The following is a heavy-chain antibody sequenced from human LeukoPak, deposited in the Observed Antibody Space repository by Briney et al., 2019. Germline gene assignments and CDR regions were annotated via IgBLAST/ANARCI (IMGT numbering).Heavy chain of an antibody. J-gene: IGHJ3*02. CDR1: GGSISSYY. D-gene: IGHD5-18*01. Sequence: SETLSLTCTVSGGSISSYYWSWIRQPPGKGLEWIGYIYYSGSTNYNPSLKSRVTISVDTSKNQFSLKLSSVTAADTAVYYCAGHGYYDAFDIWGQGTMVTVSS. CDR3: AGHGYYDAFDI. V-gene: IGHV4-59*08. CDR2: IYYSGST.